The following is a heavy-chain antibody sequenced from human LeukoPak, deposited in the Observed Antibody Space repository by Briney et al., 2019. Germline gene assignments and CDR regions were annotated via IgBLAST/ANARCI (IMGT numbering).Heavy chain of an antibody. CDR2: ISSSGTTI. CDR1: GFTFSSYS. J-gene: IGHJ4*02. D-gene: IGHD5-24*01. CDR3: AKDPPITGPFEY. V-gene: IGHV3-48*02. Sequence: PGGSLRVSCAASGFTFSSYSMNWVRQAPGRGLEWVSYISSSGTTIFYADSVEGRFTISRDNAKNSVYLQMNSLRDEDTAVYFCAKDPPITGPFEYWGQGTLVTVSS.